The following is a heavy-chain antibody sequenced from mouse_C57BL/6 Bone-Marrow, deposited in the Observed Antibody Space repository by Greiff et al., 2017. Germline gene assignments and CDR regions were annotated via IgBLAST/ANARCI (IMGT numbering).Heavy chain of an antibody. J-gene: IGHJ2*01. Sequence: VQLQQPGAELVRPGSSVKLSCKASGYTFTSYWMDWVKQRPGQGLEWIGNIYPSDSETPYNQKFKDKATLTVDKSSSTAYMQLSSLTSEDSAVYYCARWTYGKSYWGQGTTLTVSS. CDR2: IYPSDSET. CDR3: ARWTYGKSY. CDR1: GYTFTSYW. V-gene: IGHV1-61*01. D-gene: IGHD2-1*01.